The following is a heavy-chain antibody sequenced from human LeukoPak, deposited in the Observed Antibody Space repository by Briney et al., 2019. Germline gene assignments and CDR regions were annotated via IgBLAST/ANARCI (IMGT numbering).Heavy chain of an antibody. V-gene: IGHV1-8*01. CDR1: GYTFTSYD. Sequence: ASVKVSCKASGYTFTSYDINWVRQATGQGLECMGWMNPNSGNTGYAQKFQGRVTMTRNTSISTAYMELSSLRSEDTAVYYCARETYYDFWSGYNYYYYMDVWGKGTTVTVSS. J-gene: IGHJ6*03. CDR2: MNPNSGNT. CDR3: ARETYYDFWSGYNYYYYMDV. D-gene: IGHD3-3*01.